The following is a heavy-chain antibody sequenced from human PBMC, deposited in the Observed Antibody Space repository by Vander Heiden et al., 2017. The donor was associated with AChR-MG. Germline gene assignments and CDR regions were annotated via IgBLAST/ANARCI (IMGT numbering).Heavy chain of an antibody. CDR3: ARGRMVRGVKGYYYGMDV. D-gene: IGHD3-10*01. CDR2: IIPIFGTA. CDR1: GGTFSSYA. Sequence: QVQLVQSGAEVKKPGSSVKVSCKASGGTFSSYAISWVRQAPGQGLEWMGGIIPIFGTANYAQKFQGRVTITADKSTSTAYMELSSLRSEDTAVYYCARGRMVRGVKGYYYGMDVWGQGTTVTVSS. J-gene: IGHJ6*02. V-gene: IGHV1-69*06.